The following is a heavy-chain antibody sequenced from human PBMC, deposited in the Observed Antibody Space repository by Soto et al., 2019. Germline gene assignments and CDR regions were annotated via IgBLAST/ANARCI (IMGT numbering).Heavy chain of an antibody. CDR2: ISAYNGNT. V-gene: IGHV1-18*04. CDR1: GFTFTSYG. CDR3: ARDGLRCSAARQFDD. D-gene: IGHD4-17*01. J-gene: IGHJ4*01. Sequence: VAVPVPCGACGFTFTSYGTSWVRQAPGQGLEWMGWISAYNGNTNYAQKLQGRVTMTTDTSTSTAYMELRSLRSDDTAGHYCARDGLRCSAARQFDDCCYGTQVTVAS.